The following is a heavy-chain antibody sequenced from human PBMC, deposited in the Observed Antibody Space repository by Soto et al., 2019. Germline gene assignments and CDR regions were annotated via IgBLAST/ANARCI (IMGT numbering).Heavy chain of an antibody. CDR1: GFTFSSNW. D-gene: IGHD2-2*01. Sequence: EVQLVESGGNLVQPGGSLRLSCVGSGFTFSSNWMTWVRQAPGKGLEWVGNIRQDGSEKNYVDSVKGRFTISRDNAKNSLYLQMNSLRAEATAVYYCAREIVVARGASYFDYWGPGTLVTVSS. CDR2: IRQDGSEK. V-gene: IGHV3-7*04. CDR3: AREIVVARGASYFDY. J-gene: IGHJ4*02.